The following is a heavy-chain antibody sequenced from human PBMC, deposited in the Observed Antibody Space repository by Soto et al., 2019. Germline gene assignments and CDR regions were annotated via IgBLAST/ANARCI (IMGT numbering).Heavy chain of an antibody. J-gene: IGHJ4*02. CDR3: ARDGKGAAYTFGPYYFDS. CDR2: IRTKTYGGTT. D-gene: IGHD1-1*01. CDR1: GLTFGDYS. Sequence: RSLRLSCTTSGLTFGDYSLTWFRQAPGKGLEWVAFIRTKTYGGTTEYADSVRGRFTISRDNGMQSLFLHMNSLRDEDTAVYYCARDGKGAAYTFGPYYFDSWGQGALVTV. V-gene: IGHV3-49*03.